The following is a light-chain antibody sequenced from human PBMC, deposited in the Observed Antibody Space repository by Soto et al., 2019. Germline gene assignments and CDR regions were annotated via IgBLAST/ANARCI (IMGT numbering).Light chain of an antibody. CDR1: QSVSSS. J-gene: IGKJ1*01. Sequence: EIMMTQSPATLSLSPGERATLSCRASQSVSSSLAWYQQKPGQAPRLLIYGASTRATGIPARFSGSGSGTEFTLTINSLQSEDFAVYYCQQYNNWPRTFGQGTKVDIK. CDR2: GAS. CDR3: QQYNNWPRT. V-gene: IGKV3-15*01.